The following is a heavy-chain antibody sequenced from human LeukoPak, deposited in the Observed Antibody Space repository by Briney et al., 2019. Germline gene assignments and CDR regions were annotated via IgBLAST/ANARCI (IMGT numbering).Heavy chain of an antibody. V-gene: IGHV4-34*01. D-gene: IGHD3-10*01. J-gene: IGHJ5*02. CDR1: GGSFSGYY. CDR2: INHSGST. CDR3: ARGHYYGSGSYFRRRWFDP. Sequence: SETLSLTCAVYGGSFSGYYWSWIRQPPGKGLEWIGEINHSGSTNYNPSLKSRVTIPVDTSKNQFSLKLSSVTAADTAVYYCARGHYYGSGSYFRRRWFDPWGQGTLVTVSS.